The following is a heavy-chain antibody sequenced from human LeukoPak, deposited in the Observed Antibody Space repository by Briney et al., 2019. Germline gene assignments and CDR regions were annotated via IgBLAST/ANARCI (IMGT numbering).Heavy chain of an antibody. CDR1: GGTFSSYA. V-gene: IGHV1-69*13. CDR2: TTPIFGTV. CDR3: AIGYFDSSGYADY. D-gene: IGHD3-22*01. Sequence: ASVKVSCKASGGTFSSYAINWVRQAPGQGLEWMGGTTPIFGTVNYAQRFQDRVTITADESTSTASMELSSLRSEDTAMYYCAIGYFDSSGYADYWGQGTLVTVSS. J-gene: IGHJ4*02.